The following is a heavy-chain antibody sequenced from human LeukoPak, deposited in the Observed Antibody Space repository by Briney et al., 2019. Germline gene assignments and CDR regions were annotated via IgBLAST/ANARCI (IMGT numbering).Heavy chain of an antibody. D-gene: IGHD4-23*01. J-gene: IGHJ4*02. Sequence: PSETLSLTCTVSGGSISSSSYYWGWIRQPPGKGLEWIGSIYYSGSTYYNPSLKSRVTISVDTSKNQFSLKLNSVTTADTAVYYCARAPYGGSGPLYDFWGQGTLVTVSS. CDR3: ARAPYGGSGPLYDF. CDR1: GGSISSSSYY. V-gene: IGHV4-39*07. CDR2: IYYSGST.